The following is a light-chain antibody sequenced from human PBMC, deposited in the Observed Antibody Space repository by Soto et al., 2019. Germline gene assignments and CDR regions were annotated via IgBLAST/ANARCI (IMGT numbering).Light chain of an antibody. Sequence: DIQMTQSPSSLSASVGDRVTITCQASQNINNSLHWYQQKQGRAPKLLIYDASNLEAGVPSRFRGSGSGTEFTLTISSMQPDDFATYYCQQYNSYPYTFGQGTRLEIK. J-gene: IGKJ5*01. V-gene: IGKV1-33*01. CDR1: QNINNS. CDR3: QQYNSYPYT. CDR2: DAS.